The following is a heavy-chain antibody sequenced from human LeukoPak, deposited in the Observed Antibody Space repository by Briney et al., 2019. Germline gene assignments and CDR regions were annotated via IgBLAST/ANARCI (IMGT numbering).Heavy chain of an antibody. V-gene: IGHV4-34*01. J-gene: IGHJ6*02. Sequence: SETLSLTCAVYGGSFSGYYWSWIRQPPGKGLEWIGEINHSGSTNYNPSLKSRVTISVDTSKNQFSLKLSSVTAADTAVYYCARDVTPYYYGSGSSRGDGMDVWGQGTTVTVSS. CDR3: ARDVTPYYYGSGSSRGDGMDV. CDR1: GGSFSGYY. D-gene: IGHD3-10*01. CDR2: INHSGST.